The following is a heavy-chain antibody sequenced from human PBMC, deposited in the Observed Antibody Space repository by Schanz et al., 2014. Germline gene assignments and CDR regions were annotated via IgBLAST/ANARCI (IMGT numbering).Heavy chain of an antibody. V-gene: IGHV3-11*03. CDR1: GFTFRDYY. D-gene: IGHD5-12*01. CDR2: ISGTTTYT. J-gene: IGHJ4*02. Sequence: VQLLESGGGLVQPGGSLRLSCAASGFTFRDYYMSWIRQAPGKGLEWVSYISGTTTYTNYADSVEGRFTISRDNSRNTLYLQMNSLRTEDTAVYYCASPSGYSDYGTYFDFWGQGTLVTVSS. CDR3: ASPSGYSDYGTYFDF.